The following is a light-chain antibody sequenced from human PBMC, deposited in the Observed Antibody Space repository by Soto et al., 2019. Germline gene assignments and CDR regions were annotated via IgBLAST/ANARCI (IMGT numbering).Light chain of an antibody. CDR3: QQYTSWT. J-gene: IGKJ1*01. CDR2: KAS. V-gene: IGKV1-5*03. Sequence: DIQMTQSPSTLSASVGDRVTITCRASQSISSWLAWYQQKPGKAPKLLIYKASSLESGVPSGFSGSGSGTEFTLTIITRQPDDFATYYCQQYTSWTFGQGTTAEIK. CDR1: QSISSW.